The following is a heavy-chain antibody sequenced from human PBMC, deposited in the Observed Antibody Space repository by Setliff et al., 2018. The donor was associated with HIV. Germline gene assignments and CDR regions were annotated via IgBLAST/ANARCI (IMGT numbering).Heavy chain of an antibody. V-gene: IGHV4-34*10. CDR3: ARYSPRGYTLTGPY. CDR2: ITHSGRT. J-gene: IGHJ4*02. CDR1: GGSFSDYY. D-gene: IGHD6-25*01. Sequence: PSETLSLTCAVYGGSFSDYYWTWIRQPPGKGLEWIGEITHSGRTNFRPSLRSRVTMSRDTSKNQFSLKLSSVTAADTAVYYCARYSPRGYTLTGPYWGQGTLVTVSS.